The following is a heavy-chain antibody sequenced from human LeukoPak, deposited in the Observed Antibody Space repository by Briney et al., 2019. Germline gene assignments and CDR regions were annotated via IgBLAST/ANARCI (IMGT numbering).Heavy chain of an antibody. D-gene: IGHD6-19*01. J-gene: IGHJ4*02. V-gene: IGHV3-21*01. CDR3: ARAKQWNYYFDY. CDR2: ISESSTYI. CDR1: GITFSTYS. Sequence: GGSLRLSCVASGITFSTYSMNWVRQAPGKGLEWVASISESSTYIYSADSIKGRFTISRDNAKNSLYLQMNSLRVEDTALYYCARAKQWNYYFDYWGQGTLVTVSS.